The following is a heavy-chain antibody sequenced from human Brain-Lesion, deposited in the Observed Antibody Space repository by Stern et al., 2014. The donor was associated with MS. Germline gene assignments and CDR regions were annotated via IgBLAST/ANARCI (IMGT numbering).Heavy chain of an antibody. CDR2: IYYRGST. V-gene: IGHV4-39*01. J-gene: IGHJ4*02. CDR3: AKLWLGELPESPFDY. CDR1: GGSISSSSYY. Sequence: QVQLQESGPGLVKPSETLSLTCTVSGGSISSSSYYWGWIRQPPGKGLEWIGSIYYRGSTYYNPSLKSRVTISMDTSKNQSPRRLSSVTAADTAVYFCAKLWLGELPESPFDYWGQGTLVTVSS. D-gene: IGHD3-10*01.